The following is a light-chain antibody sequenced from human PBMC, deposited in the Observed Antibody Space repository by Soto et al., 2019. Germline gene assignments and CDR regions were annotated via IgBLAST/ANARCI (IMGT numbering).Light chain of an antibody. CDR3: QQSYSPPPVT. J-gene: IGKJ5*01. V-gene: IGKV1-39*01. CDR1: QSINRF. CDR2: AAS. Sequence: DIQMTQSPSSVSASVGDRLTITCRASQSINRFLNWYQQKPGKAPKLLIYAASSLQSGVPSRFSGSGSGTDFTLTISSLQPEDFATYYCQQSYSPPPVTFGQGTRLEIK.